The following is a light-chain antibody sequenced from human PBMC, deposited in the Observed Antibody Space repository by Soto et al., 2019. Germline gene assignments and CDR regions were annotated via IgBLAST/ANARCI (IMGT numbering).Light chain of an antibody. V-gene: IGLV1-47*01. CDR2: RNN. J-gene: IGLJ7*01. CDR3: AAWDDSLNGPV. Sequence: QSVLTQPPSASGTTGQRVTISCSGSSSNIGSNYVYWYQQLPGTAPKLLIYRNNQRPSGVPDRFSGSKSGTSASLAISGLRSEDEADYYCAAWDDSLNGPVFGGGTQLTVL. CDR1: SSNIGSNY.